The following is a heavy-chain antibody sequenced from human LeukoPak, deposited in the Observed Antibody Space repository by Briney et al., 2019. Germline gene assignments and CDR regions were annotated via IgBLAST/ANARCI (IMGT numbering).Heavy chain of an antibody. J-gene: IGHJ4*02. D-gene: IGHD4-23*01. CDR1: GYTFTGYY. V-gene: IGHV1-2*02. Sequence: ASVKVSFKASGYTFTGYYMHWVRQAPGQGLEWMGWINPNSGGTNYAQKFQGRVTMTRDTSISTAYMELSRLRSDDTAVYYCARDWPTTVGPLPDYWGQGTLVTVSS. CDR3: ARDWPTTVGPLPDY. CDR2: INPNSGGT.